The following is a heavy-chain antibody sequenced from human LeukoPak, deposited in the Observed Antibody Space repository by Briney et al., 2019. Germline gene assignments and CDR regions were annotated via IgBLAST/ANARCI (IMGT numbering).Heavy chain of an antibody. J-gene: IGHJ3*02. V-gene: IGHV4-39*07. CDR2: INHSGST. Sequence: MPSETLSLTCTVSGGSISSSSYYWGWIRQPPGKGLEWIGEINHSGSTNYNPSLKSRVTISVDTSKNQFSLKLSSVTAADTAVYYCARGLEQWLDAFDIWGQGTMVTVSS. D-gene: IGHD6-19*01. CDR1: GGSISSSSYY. CDR3: ARGLEQWLDAFDI.